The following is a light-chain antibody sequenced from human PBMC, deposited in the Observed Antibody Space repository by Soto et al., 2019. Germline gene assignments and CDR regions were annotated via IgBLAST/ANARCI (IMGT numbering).Light chain of an antibody. Sequence: QSALTQPASVSGSPGQSITISCTGTSNDIGAYNYVSWYQQSPDKAPKLLIYDVNNRPSGVSTRFSGSKSGNTASLTISGLQAEDEDAYYCSSYTKTSTLVVVGGGNKLTVL. CDR1: SNDIGAYNY. J-gene: IGLJ2*01. CDR3: SSYTKTSTLVV. V-gene: IGLV2-14*01. CDR2: DVN.